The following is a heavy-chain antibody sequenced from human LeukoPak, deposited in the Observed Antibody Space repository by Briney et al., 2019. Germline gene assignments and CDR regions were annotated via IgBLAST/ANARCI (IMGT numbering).Heavy chain of an antibody. J-gene: IGHJ4*02. CDR2: MYSGGDT. V-gene: IGHV3-66*04. D-gene: IGHD3-10*01. CDR3: ASQGGITIVRAVPAFGY. CDR1: GFTVTANH. Sequence: GGSLRLSCVASGFTVTANHMNWVRQVPGKGLDWVSVMYSGGDTYYADSVKGRFTFFRDNSKNTLYLQMNSLRPEDTAVYFCASQGGITIVRAVPAFGYWGQGTLVTVSS.